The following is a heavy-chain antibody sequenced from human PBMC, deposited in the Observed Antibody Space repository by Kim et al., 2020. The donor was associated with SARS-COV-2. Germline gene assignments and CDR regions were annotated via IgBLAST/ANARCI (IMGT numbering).Heavy chain of an antibody. CDR1: GYTFTSYD. CDR2: MNPNSGNT. J-gene: IGHJ6*03. CDR3: ARAKLVQGIFYYYYYMDV. D-gene: IGHD3-10*01. Sequence: ASVKVSCKASGYTFTSYDINWVRQATGQGLEWMGWMNPNSGNTGYAQKFQGRVTMTRNTSISTAYMELSSLRSEDTAVYYCARAKLVQGIFYYYYYMDVWGKGDTGSVSS. V-gene: IGHV1-8*01.